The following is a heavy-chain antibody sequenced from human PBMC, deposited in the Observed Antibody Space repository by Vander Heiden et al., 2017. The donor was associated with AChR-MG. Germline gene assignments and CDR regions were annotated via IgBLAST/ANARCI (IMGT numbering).Heavy chain of an antibody. J-gene: IGHJ6*02. CDR3: ARDDGPYGMDV. CDR2: IDHSGST. Sequence: QVQLQQWGAGLLKPSETLSLTCAVYGGTLSGYYWSLIRQPPGKGLEWIGEIDHSGSTNYNPSRKSRVTMSVDTSKNQFSLKVRSVTAADTAIYYCARDDGPYGMDVWGQGTTVNVSS. D-gene: IGHD3-3*01. V-gene: IGHV4-34*02. CDR1: GGTLSGYY.